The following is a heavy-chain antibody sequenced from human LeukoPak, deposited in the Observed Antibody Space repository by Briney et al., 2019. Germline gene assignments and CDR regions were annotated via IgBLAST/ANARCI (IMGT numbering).Heavy chain of an antibody. CDR3: AKVGHPTNIVLVPAAHSDLGTFDH. V-gene: IGHV1-2*02. Sequence: SLRDGCKASGYTFTDYYLHWVGPTPGQGIEWVDWINPNSGLSNYAQKFQGRVSMTRDTSISTAYMDLSRLNFDDTAVYYRAKVGHPTNIVLVPAAHSDLGTFDHWGQGTLVTVSS. J-gene: IGHJ4*02. CDR2: INPNSGLS. CDR1: GYTFTDYY. D-gene: IGHD2-8*02.